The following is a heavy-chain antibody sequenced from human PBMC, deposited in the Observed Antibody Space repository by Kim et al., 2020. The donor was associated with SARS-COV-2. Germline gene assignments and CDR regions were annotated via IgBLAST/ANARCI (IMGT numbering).Heavy chain of an antibody. D-gene: IGHD3-10*01. CDR2: ISYDGSNK. CDR3: ARVFLSSVLLWFGEGAFDI. V-gene: IGHV3-30-3*01. J-gene: IGHJ3*02. Sequence: GGSLRLSCAASGFTFSSYAMHWVRQAPGKGLEWVAVISYDGSNKYYADSVKGRFTISRDNSKNTLYLQMNSLRAEDTAVYYCARVFLSSVLLWFGEGAFDIWGQGTMVTVSS. CDR1: GFTFSSYA.